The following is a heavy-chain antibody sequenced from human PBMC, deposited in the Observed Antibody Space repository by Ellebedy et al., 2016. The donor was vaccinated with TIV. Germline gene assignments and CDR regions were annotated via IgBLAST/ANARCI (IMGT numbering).Heavy chain of an antibody. J-gene: IGHJ3*02. D-gene: IGHD4-17*01. CDR2: IKQDGSEK. V-gene: IGHV3-7*01. CDR3: ARQTVATSVNDAFDI. CDR1: GFTFSGYW. Sequence: GESLKISCAASGFTFSGYWMSWVRQAPGKGLEWVANIKQDGSEKYYVDSVKGRFTISRDNAKTSLYLQMNSLRAEDTAVYYCARQTVATSVNDAFDIWGLGTVVTVSS.